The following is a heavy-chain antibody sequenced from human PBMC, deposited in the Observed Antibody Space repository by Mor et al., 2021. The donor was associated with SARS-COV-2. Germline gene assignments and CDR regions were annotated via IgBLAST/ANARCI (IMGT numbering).Heavy chain of an antibody. CDR2: STNKARSYTT. V-gene: IGHV3-72*01. J-gene: IGHJ4*02. D-gene: IGHD1-26*01. CDR3: FTIGGRNYYPHY. Sequence: KGLEWVARSTNKARSYTTEYAASVKGRFTISRDDPKNSVYLQMNSLKTEDTAIYYCFTIGGRNYYPHYWGQGTLVTVSS.